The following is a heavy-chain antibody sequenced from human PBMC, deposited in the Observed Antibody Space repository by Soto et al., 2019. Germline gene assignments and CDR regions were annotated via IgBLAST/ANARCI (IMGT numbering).Heavy chain of an antibody. Sequence: GGSLRLSCAASGFTFDDYAMHWVRQAPGKGLEWVSGISWNSGSIGYADSVKGRFTISRDNAKNSLYLQMNSLRAEDTALYYCAKFWSSSSYFDYWGQGTLVTVSS. CDR1: GFTFDDYA. J-gene: IGHJ4*02. CDR3: AKFWSSSSYFDY. D-gene: IGHD6-6*01. V-gene: IGHV3-9*01. CDR2: ISWNSGSI.